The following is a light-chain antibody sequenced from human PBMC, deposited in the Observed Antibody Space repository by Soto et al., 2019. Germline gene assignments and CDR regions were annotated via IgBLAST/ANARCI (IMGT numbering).Light chain of an antibody. CDR1: YDIDKY. CDR3: QQYNSYPLT. J-gene: IGKJ4*01. V-gene: IGKV1-16*01. Sequence: DIQMTQSPSSLSASVGDRVTLTCRASYDIDKYLAWFQQKPGEAPKSLIFGASSLHSGVPSRFSGSGSGTDFSLTIRSLRPEDFATYYCQQYNSYPLTFGRGTKVEI. CDR2: GAS.